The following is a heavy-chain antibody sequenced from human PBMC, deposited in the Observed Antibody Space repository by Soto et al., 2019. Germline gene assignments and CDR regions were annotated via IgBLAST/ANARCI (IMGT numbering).Heavy chain of an antibody. CDR1: GFTVSSNY. V-gene: IGHV3-66*01. D-gene: IGHD1-7*01. CDR3: AREDPTGTTSGWFDP. Sequence: GGSLRLSCAASGFTVSSNYMSWVRQAPGKGLEWVSVIYSGGSTYYADSVKGRFTISRDNSKNTLYLQMNSLRAEDTAVYYCAREDPTGTTSGWFDPWGQGTLVTVSS. J-gene: IGHJ5*02. CDR2: IYSGGST.